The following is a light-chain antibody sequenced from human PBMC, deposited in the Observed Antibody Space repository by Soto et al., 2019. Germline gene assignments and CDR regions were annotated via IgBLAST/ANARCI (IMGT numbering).Light chain of an antibody. J-gene: IGLJ1*01. CDR3: AAWDDSLSGFHV. V-gene: IGLV1-47*01. CDR2: RND. Sequence: SVLTQPPSASGTPGQRVTIPCSGSTPNIGTNYVYWYQQLPGTAPKLLIYRNDQRPSGVPDRFSGSKSGTSASLAISGLRSEDEADYFCAAWDDSLSGFHVFGTGTKVTVL. CDR1: TPNIGTNY.